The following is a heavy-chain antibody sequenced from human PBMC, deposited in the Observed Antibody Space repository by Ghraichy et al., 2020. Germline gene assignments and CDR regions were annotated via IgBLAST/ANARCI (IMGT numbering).Heavy chain of an antibody. D-gene: IGHD3-22*01. V-gene: IGHV3-43*01. J-gene: IGHJ4*02. Sequence: GGSLRLSCAASGFTFDDYTMHWVRQAPGKGLEWVSRINWDGSSTDYADSVKGRFTISRDNSKNSLYLLMNSLRTEDTAMYYCAKDFHESSSFSDWGQGTLVTVPS. CDR3: AKDFHESSSFSD. CDR1: GFTFDDYT. CDR2: INWDGSST.